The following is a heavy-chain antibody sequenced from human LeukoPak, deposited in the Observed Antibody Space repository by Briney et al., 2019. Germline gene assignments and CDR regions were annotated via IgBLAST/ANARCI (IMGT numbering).Heavy chain of an antibody. V-gene: IGHV4-59*12. CDR1: GGSISSYY. CDR3: ARVVVGAYDAFDI. CDR2: IYYSGST. J-gene: IGHJ3*02. D-gene: IGHD1-26*01. Sequence: SETLSLTCTVSGGSISSYYWSWIRQPPGKGLEWIGYIYYSGSTNYNPSLKSRVTISVDKSKNQFSLKLSSVTAADTAVYYCARVVVGAYDAFDIWGQGTMVTVSS.